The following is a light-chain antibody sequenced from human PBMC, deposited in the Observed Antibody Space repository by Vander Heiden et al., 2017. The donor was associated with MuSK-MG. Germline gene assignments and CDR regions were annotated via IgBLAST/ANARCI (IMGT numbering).Light chain of an antibody. CDR1: QGIKDD. CDR3: LQDYAYPLT. CDR2: SAS. V-gene: IGKV1-6*01. Sequence: IQMTQSPSSLSASVGDRVTITCRASQGIKDDLGWYQQKAGKAPKLLIYSASNLQTGVPPRFSGSGSGTDFTLTINSLQPEDFATYYCLQDYAYPLTFGGGTKVDIK. J-gene: IGKJ4*01.